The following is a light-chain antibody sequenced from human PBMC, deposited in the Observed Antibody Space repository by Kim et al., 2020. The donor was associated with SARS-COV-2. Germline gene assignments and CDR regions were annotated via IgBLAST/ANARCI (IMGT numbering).Light chain of an antibody. Sequence: SVSPGERVTLSGRASQSVSSNLAWYQQKPGQAPRLLIYGASTRATGIPARFSGSGSGTEFTLTISSLQSEDFAVYYCQQYNNWPGTFGQGTKLEI. CDR1: QSVSSN. J-gene: IGKJ2*01. CDR2: GAS. CDR3: QQYNNWPGT. V-gene: IGKV3-15*01.